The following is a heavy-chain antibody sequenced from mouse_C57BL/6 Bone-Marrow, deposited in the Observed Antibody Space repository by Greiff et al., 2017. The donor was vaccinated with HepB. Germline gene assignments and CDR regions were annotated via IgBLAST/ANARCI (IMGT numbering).Heavy chain of an antibody. CDR2: IYPRSGNT. CDR1: GYTFTSYG. Sequence: VQLQESGAELARPGASVKLSCKASGYTFTSYGISWVKQRTGQGLEWIGEIYPRSGNTYYNEKFKGKATLTADKSSSTAYMELRSLTSEDSAVYFCARDGSSYFYAMDDWGQGTSVTVSS. D-gene: IGHD1-1*01. V-gene: IGHV1-81*01. CDR3: ARDGSSYFYAMDD. J-gene: IGHJ4*01.